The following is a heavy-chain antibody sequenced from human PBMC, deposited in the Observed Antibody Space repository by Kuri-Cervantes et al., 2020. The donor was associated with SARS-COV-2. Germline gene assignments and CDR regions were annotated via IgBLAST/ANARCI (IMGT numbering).Heavy chain of an antibody. V-gene: IGHV2-70*11. Sequence: SGPTLVKPTQTLTLTCTFSGFSLNTSAVGVGWIRQPPGKALEWLARIDWDDDKYYSTSLKTRLTISKDTYKNKVVLTMTNMDPVDTATYYCERSTYDFWSGSGGIALNDYWGQGTLVTVSS. CDR1: GFSLNTSAVG. D-gene: IGHD3-3*01. CDR3: ERSTYDFWSGSGGIALNDY. CDR2: IDWDDDK. J-gene: IGHJ4*02.